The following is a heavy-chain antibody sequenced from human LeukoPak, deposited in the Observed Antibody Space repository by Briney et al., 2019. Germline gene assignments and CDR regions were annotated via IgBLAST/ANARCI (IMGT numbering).Heavy chain of an antibody. CDR2: IYHSGST. CDR3: ARVRLPRYCSGGSCYDYFDY. J-gene: IGHJ4*02. Sequence: SETLSLTCTVSGGSISSGGYSWSWIRQPPGKGLEWIGYIYHSGSTYYNPSLKSRVTISVDRSKNQFSLKLSSVTAADTAVYYCARVRLPRYCSGGSCYDYFDYWGQGTLVTVSS. CDR1: GGSISSGGYS. D-gene: IGHD2-15*01. V-gene: IGHV4-30-2*01.